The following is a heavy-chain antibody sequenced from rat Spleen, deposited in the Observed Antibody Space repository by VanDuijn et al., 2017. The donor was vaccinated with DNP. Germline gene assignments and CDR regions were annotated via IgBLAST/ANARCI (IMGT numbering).Heavy chain of an antibody. Sequence: EVQLVESGGGLVQPGRSLKLSCAASGFTFSNYGMAWVRQAPTKGLEWVASISTGGGNTYYRDSVKGRFTLSRDNAKSTLYLHLNSLKSEDTATYYCVRQRVMYTTATGFAYWGQGTLVSVSS. CDR3: VRQRVMYTTATGFAY. V-gene: IGHV5S13*01. D-gene: IGHD1-6*01. J-gene: IGHJ3*01. CDR2: ISTGGGNT. CDR1: GFTFSNYG.